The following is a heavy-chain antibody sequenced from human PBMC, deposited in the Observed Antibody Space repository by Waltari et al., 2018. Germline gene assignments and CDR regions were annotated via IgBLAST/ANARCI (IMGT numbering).Heavy chain of an antibody. Sequence: QVQLVASGGGVVQPGRSLRLTCAASGFTFSRSGSPWVRQAPGKGMEWVAVISYEGSNKNYADSVKGRFTISRDNSKNTLYLQMNSLRAEDTAVYYCAKVGQRWLQLGYFDYWGQGTLVTVSS. V-gene: IGHV3-30*18. D-gene: IGHD5-12*01. J-gene: IGHJ4*02. CDR2: ISYEGSNK. CDR3: AKVGQRWLQLGYFDY. CDR1: GFTFSRSG.